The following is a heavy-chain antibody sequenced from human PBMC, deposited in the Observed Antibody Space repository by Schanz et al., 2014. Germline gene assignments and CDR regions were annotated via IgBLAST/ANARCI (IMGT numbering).Heavy chain of an antibody. J-gene: IGHJ5*02. CDR3: ARVKQGCSDTSCVLDP. CDR2: IIHDGRP. Sequence: QVQLQESGPGLVKPSGTLSLTCAVSGVSISSTNWWHWVRQSPGKGLEWLGEIIHDGRPNYNPSLGCRVTISLDQSETHFSLVLTSVPAADTALYFCARVKQGCSDTSCVLDPWGQGTLVTVSS. CDR1: GVSISSTNW. D-gene: IGHD2-2*01. V-gene: IGHV4-4*02.